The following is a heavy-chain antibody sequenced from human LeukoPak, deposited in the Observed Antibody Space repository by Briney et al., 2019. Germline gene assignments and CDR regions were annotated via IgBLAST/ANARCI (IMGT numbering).Heavy chain of an antibody. J-gene: IGHJ4*02. V-gene: IGHV3-23*01. Sequence: GASVKVSCKAEDVAYGTSAVGGGRRTTRKKLEWVSGVCASGRCTFYAPSVRGRFTISRDNYNNMLFLQMNSLRAEDTALYYCVKYISVPRTQLLGDYWGQGTLVTVSS. CDR2: VCASGRCT. D-gene: IGHD6-19*01. CDR3: VKYISVPRTQLLGDY. CDR1: DVAYGTSA.